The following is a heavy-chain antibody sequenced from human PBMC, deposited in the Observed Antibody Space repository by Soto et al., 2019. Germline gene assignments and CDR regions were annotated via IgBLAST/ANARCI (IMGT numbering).Heavy chain of an antibody. V-gene: IGHV1-69*06. CDR3: ASDPATMVRGVRYYYYYGMDV. CDR2: IIPIFGTA. CDR1: GGTFSSYA. Sequence: QVQLVQSGAEVKKPGSSVKVSCKASGGTFSSYAISWVRQAPGQGLEWMGGIIPIFGTANYAQKFQGRVTITADKSPRTAYMELSRLRSEDTAVYYCASDPATMVRGVRYYYYYGMDVWGQGTTVTVSS. J-gene: IGHJ6*02. D-gene: IGHD3-10*01.